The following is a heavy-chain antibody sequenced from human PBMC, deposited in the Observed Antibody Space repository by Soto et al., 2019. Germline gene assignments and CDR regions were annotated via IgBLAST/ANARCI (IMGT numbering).Heavy chain of an antibody. J-gene: IGHJ6*02. V-gene: IGHV3-23*01. Sequence: GGSLRLSCAASGFTFSSYAMSWVRQAPGKGLEWVSAISGSGGSTYYADSVKGRFTISRDNSKNTLYLQMNSLRAEDTAVYYCAKGGDTAMVHYYCGMDVWGQGTTVTVSS. CDR3: AKGGDTAMVHYYCGMDV. D-gene: IGHD5-18*01. CDR1: GFTFSSYA. CDR2: ISGSGGST.